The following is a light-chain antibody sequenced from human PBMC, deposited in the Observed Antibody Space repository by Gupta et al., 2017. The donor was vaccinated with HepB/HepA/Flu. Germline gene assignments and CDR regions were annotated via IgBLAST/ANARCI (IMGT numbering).Light chain of an antibody. Sequence: DIQMTQSPSTLSASVGDRVTITCRASQSISSWLAWYQQKPGKAPKLLIYKASRVESGVPSRFSGSGSGTDFTLTISSRQPDDFATYYCQQENSYPLTFGGGTKVEIK. CDR3: QQENSYPLT. CDR1: QSISSW. CDR2: KAS. V-gene: IGKV1-5*03. J-gene: IGKJ4*01.